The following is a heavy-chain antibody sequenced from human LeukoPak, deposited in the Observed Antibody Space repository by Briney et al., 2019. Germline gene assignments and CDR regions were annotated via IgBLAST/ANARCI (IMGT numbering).Heavy chain of an antibody. CDR2: IWYDGSNK. Sequence: QSGGSLRLSCAASGFTFSSYGMHWVRQAPGKGLEWVAVIWYDGSNKYYADSVKGRFTISRDNSKNTLYLQMNSLRAEDTAVYYCAREGGSYPFDYWGQGTLVTVSS. V-gene: IGHV3-33*08. D-gene: IGHD1-26*01. CDR1: GFTFSSYG. CDR3: AREGGSYPFDY. J-gene: IGHJ4*02.